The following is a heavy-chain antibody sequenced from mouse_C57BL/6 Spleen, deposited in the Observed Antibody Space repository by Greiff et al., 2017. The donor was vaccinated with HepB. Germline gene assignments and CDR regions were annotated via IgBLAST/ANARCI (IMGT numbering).Heavy chain of an antibody. CDR2: IYPGNSDT. CDR3: TREATVVGYFDV. V-gene: IGHV1-5*01. Sequence: VHVKQSGTVLARPGASVKMSCKTSGYTFTSYWMHWVKQRPGQGLEWIGAIYPGNSDTSYNQKFKGKAKLTAVTSASTAYMELSSLTNEDSAVYYCTREATVVGYFDVWGTGTTVTVSS. CDR1: GYTFTSYW. J-gene: IGHJ1*03. D-gene: IGHD1-1*01.